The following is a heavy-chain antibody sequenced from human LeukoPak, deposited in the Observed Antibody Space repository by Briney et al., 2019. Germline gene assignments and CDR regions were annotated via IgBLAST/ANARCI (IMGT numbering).Heavy chain of an antibody. J-gene: IGHJ4*02. CDR1: GYTFTGYY. CDR3: ARMYCSGGSCYYGFDY. V-gene: IGHV1-2*02. CDR2: INPNSGGT. Sequence: WASVKVSCKASGYTFTGYYMHWVRQAPGQGLEWMGWINPNSGGTNYAQKFQGRVTMTRDTSISTAYMELSRLRSDDTAVYYCARMYCSGGSCYYGFDYWGQGTLVTVSS. D-gene: IGHD2-15*01.